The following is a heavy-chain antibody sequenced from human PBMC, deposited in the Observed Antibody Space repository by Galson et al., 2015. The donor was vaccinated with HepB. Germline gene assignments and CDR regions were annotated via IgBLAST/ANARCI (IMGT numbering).Heavy chain of an antibody. J-gene: IGHJ4*02. V-gene: IGHV3-30-3*01. CDR1: GFTLSSYA. CDR3: ARDAAPRPYGYFDY. D-gene: IGHD3-16*01. CDR2: ISYDGSNK. Sequence: SLRLSCAASGFTLSSYAMHWVRQAPGKGLEWVAVISYDGSNKYYADSVKGRFTISRDNSKNTLYLQMNSLRAEDTAVYYCARDAAPRPYGYFDYWGQGTLVTVSS.